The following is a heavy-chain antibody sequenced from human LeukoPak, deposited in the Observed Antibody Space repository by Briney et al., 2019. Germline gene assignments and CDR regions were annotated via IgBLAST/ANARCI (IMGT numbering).Heavy chain of an antibody. CDR3: ARVSAAAGTYSSDS. CDR1: GYTFTAHY. Sequence: ASVNVSCKTSGYTFTAHYIHWVRQAPGQGLEWMGWINPNNGDTNYAQKFQGGVTMTRDTSISTAYMELSSLRSDDTAVYYCARVSAAAGTYSSDSWGQGTLVTVSS. D-gene: IGHD1-1*01. CDR2: INPNNGDT. V-gene: IGHV1-2*02. J-gene: IGHJ4*02.